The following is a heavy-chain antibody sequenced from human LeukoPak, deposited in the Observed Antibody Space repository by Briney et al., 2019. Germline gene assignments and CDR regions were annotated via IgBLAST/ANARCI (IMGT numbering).Heavy chain of an antibody. D-gene: IGHD2-15*01. CDR2: IYSGGTT. Sequence: QPGGPLRLSCAASGFTVSNNYMSWVRQAPGKGLEWVSVIYSGGTTYYADSVKGRFTISRDNSKNTLYLLMNSLRAEDTAVYYCARGGYCSGGNCYGYSDYWGPGTLVTVSS. CDR3: ARGGYCSGGNCYGYSDY. J-gene: IGHJ4*02. V-gene: IGHV3-66*01. CDR1: GFTVSNNY.